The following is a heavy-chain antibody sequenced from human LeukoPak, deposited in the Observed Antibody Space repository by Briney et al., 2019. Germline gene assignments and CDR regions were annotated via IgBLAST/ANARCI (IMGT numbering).Heavy chain of an antibody. CDR2: ISPDGGRS. CDR3: AKDMGGSGRNWASNWFDP. D-gene: IGHD1-26*01. V-gene: IGHV3-43*02. Sequence: GGSLRLSCAASGFTFGDYPMHWIRQTPGQDLEWVSLISPDGGRSFQADSVRGRFTISRDNSKNSLYLQMNSLRSEDTALYYCAKDMGGSGRNWASNWFDPWGQGTLVTVSS. CDR1: GFTFGDYP. J-gene: IGHJ5*02.